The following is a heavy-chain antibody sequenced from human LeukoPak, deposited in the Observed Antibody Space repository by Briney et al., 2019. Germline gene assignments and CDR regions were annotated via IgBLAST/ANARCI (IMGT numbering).Heavy chain of an antibody. J-gene: IGHJ5*02. CDR3: AKLRGLSSSSENNWFDP. V-gene: IGHV3-13*01. CDR1: GFTFSSYA. Sequence: GGSLRLSCATSGFTFSSYAMHWVRQATGKGLEWVSAIGTAGDTFYPGSVKGRFTISRENAKNSLSLQMNSLRAEETAVYYCAKLRGLSSSSENNWFDPWGQGTLVTVSS. D-gene: IGHD6-6*01. CDR2: IGTAGDT.